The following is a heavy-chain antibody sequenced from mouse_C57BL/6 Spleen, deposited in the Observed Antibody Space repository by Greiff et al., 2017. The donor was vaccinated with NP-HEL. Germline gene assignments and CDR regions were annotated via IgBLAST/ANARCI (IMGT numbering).Heavy chain of an antibody. CDR3: ASQYYYGSSDWYFDV. CDR1: GYAFSSYW. V-gene: IGHV1-80*01. Sequence: QVQLQQSGAELVKPGASVKISCKASGYAFSSYWMNWVKQRPGKGLEWIGQIYPGDGDTNYNGKFKGKATLTADKSSSTAYMQLSSLTSEDSAVYFCASQYYYGSSDWYFDVWGTGTTVTVSS. J-gene: IGHJ1*03. CDR2: IYPGDGDT. D-gene: IGHD1-1*01.